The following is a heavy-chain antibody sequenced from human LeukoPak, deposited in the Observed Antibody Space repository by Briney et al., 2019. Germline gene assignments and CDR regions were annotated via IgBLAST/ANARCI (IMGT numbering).Heavy chain of an antibody. V-gene: IGHV1-2*02. D-gene: IGHD2-2*01. Sequence: ASVKASFKASGYTFTGYYMHWVRQAPGQGLEWMGWINPNSGGTNYAQKFQGRVTMTRDTSISTAYMELSRQRSDDTAVYDCALPGGGYCSSTSCLGDYWGQGTLVTVSS. J-gene: IGHJ4*02. CDR1: GYTFTGYY. CDR3: ALPGGGYCSSTSCLGDY. CDR2: INPNSGGT.